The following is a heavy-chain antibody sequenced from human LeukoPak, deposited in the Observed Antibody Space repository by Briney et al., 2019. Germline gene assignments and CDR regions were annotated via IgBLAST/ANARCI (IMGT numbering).Heavy chain of an antibody. V-gene: IGHV3-30*18. J-gene: IGHJ1*01. CDR1: GFTFSSFG. Sequence: PGRSLRLSCAASGFTFSSFGMHWVRQAPGQGLEWVAVISFDGSNQYHADSVKGRFTIYRDNFKNTVYLQMNSLRAEETAVYYCAKSHPPTVTTEEGEYLQHWGQGTLVTVSS. CDR3: AKSHPPTVTTEEGEYLQH. CDR2: ISFDGSNQ. D-gene: IGHD4-17*01.